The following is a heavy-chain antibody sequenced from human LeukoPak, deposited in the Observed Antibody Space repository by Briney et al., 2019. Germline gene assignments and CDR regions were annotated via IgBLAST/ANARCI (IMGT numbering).Heavy chain of an antibody. J-gene: IGHJ4*02. Sequence: SETLSLTCAVYGGSFSGYYWSWIRQPPGKGLEWIGEINHSGSTNYNPSLKSRVTISVDTSKNQFSLKLSSVTAADTAVYYCARKSPDSSGWYCFDYWGQGTLVTVSS. CDR2: INHSGST. CDR1: GGSFSGYY. CDR3: ARKSPDSSGWYCFDY. D-gene: IGHD6-19*01. V-gene: IGHV4-34*01.